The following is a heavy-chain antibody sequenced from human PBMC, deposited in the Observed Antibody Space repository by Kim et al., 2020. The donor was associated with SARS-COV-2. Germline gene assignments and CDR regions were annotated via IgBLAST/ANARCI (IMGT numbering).Heavy chain of an antibody. CDR3: ARRRGAGPFDY. Sequence: IGYADSVKGRFTISRDNAKNSLYLQMNSLRAEDTALYYCARRRGAGPFDYWGQGTLVTVSS. J-gene: IGHJ4*02. CDR2: I. V-gene: IGHV3-9*01. D-gene: IGHD6-19*01.